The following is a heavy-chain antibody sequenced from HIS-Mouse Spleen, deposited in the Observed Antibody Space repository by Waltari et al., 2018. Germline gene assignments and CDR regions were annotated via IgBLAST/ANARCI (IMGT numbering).Heavy chain of an antibody. CDR3: ASVSDLGGTRAFDI. V-gene: IGHV4-39*07. D-gene: IGHD1-7*01. CDR2: IYYSGST. J-gene: IGHJ3*02. Sequence: GWIRQPPGKGLEWIGSIYYSGSTYYNPSLKSRVTISVDTSKNQFSLKLSSVTAADTAVYYCASVSDLGGTRAFDIWGQGTMVTVSS.